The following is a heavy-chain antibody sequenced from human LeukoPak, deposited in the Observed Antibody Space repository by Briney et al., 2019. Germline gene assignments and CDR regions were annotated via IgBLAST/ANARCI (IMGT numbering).Heavy chain of an antibody. CDR3: ARSGYSGYDFDH. V-gene: IGHV3-33*01. CDR1: GFTFSSYG. J-gene: IGHJ4*02. Sequence: GGSLRLSCAASGFTFSSYGMHWVRQAPGKGLEWVAVIWYDGSNKYYADSVKGRFTISRDNSKNTLYLQMNSLRAEDTAVYYCARSGYSGYDFDHWGQGTLVTVSS. CDR2: IWYDGSNK. D-gene: IGHD5-12*01.